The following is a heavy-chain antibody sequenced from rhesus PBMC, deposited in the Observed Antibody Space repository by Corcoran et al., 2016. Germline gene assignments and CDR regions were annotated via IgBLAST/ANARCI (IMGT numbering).Heavy chain of an antibody. V-gene: IGHV4-92*01. D-gene: IGHD5-42*01. CDR2: IYGRGGST. CDR3: VRERGDVDY. CDR1: GGSISDSYY. J-gene: IGHJ4*01. Sequence: QVQLQESGPGLVKPSETLSLTCTVSGGSISDSYYWSWIRQPPGKGLGWMGRIYGRGGSTNYNPSLKSRVTMSKDASKNQFSLKLTSVTAGDTAVYYCVRERGDVDYWGQGVLVTVSS.